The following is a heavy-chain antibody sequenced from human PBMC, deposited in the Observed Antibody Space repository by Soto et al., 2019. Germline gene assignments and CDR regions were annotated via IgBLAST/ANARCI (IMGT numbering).Heavy chain of an antibody. CDR3: ARDTWARRTYYYDPSDTS. J-gene: IGHJ5*02. CDR2: ISDDGTKK. Sequence: SLRLSCAGSGFTFSSYAFHWVRQAPGKGLEWVAVISDDGTKKYYADYVKGRFIISRHNYKDTLYLEMNSLRIEDTAVYYCARDTWARRTYYYDPSDTSWGQGTLVTVSS. D-gene: IGHD3-22*01. V-gene: IGHV3-30-3*01. CDR1: GFTFSSYA.